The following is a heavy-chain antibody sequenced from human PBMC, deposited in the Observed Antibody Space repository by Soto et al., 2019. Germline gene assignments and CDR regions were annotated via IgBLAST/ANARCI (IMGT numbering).Heavy chain of an antibody. V-gene: IGHV3-23*01. CDR3: ARAIGADFFDY. D-gene: IGHD6-25*01. J-gene: IGHJ4*02. CDR2: ISDNGANT. CDR1: GFTFSNYA. Sequence: GSLRLSCIASGFTFSNYAMSWARQAPGKGLEWVSTISDNGANTFIGDSMKDHFDISRDNSKNTVFLHLSTVRAEDTAIYYCARAIGADFFDYWGQGTPVTVSS.